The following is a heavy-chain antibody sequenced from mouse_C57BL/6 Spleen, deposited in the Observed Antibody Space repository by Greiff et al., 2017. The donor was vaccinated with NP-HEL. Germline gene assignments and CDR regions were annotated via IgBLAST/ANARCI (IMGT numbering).Heavy chain of an antibody. CDR1: GFTFSDYY. D-gene: IGHD2-1*01. V-gene: IGHV5-16*01. Sequence: EVKLMESEGGLVQPGSSMKLSCTASGFTFSDYYMAWVRQVPEKGLEWVANINYDGSSTYYLDSLKSRFIISRDNAKNILYLQMSSLKSEDTATYYCARAVYGNYFDYWGQGTTLTVSS. CDR2: INYDGSST. J-gene: IGHJ2*01. CDR3: ARAVYGNYFDY.